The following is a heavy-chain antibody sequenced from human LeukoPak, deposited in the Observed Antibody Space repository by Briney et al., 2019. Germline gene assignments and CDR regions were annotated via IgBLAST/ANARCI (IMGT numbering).Heavy chain of an antibody. V-gene: IGHV1-2*02. CDR2: INPNNGGT. Sequence: GASVKVSCKASGYTFTGYYLHWVRQAPGQGLEWMGWINPNNGGTNYAQKFQGRVTMTRDTSVTTAYMELSRLRSDDTAVYYCARDPGANYFDHWGQGTLVTVSS. CDR3: ARDPGANYFDH. CDR1: GYTFTGYY. J-gene: IGHJ4*02.